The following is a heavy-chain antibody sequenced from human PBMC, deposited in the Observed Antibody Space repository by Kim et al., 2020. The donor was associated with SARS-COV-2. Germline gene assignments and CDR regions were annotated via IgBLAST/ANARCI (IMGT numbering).Heavy chain of an antibody. D-gene: IGHD3-3*01. CDR3: ARDHREWLQYTANWYFDL. Sequence: SETLSLTCTVSGGSISSYYLSWIRQPAGKGLEWIGRICTSGSTNYTPSLKCRVTISVDTSKNQLSLKLSSVTAADTAVYYCARDHREWLQYTANWYFDLWGRGTLVTVSS. CDR2: ICTSGST. V-gene: IGHV4-4*07. J-gene: IGHJ2*01. CDR1: GGSISSYY.